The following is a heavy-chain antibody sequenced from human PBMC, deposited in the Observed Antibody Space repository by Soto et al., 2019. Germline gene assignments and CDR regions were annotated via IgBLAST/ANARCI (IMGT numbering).Heavy chain of an antibody. Sequence: PGGSLRLSCAASGFTFSSYSMNWVRQAPGKGLEWVSTISSSSSYIYYADSVKGRFTISRDNAKNSLYLQMNSLRAEDTAVYYCARDYYDSSPWFDPWGQGTLVTVSS. D-gene: IGHD3-22*01. V-gene: IGHV3-21*01. CDR3: ARDYYDSSPWFDP. CDR1: GFTFSSYS. J-gene: IGHJ5*02. CDR2: ISSSSSYI.